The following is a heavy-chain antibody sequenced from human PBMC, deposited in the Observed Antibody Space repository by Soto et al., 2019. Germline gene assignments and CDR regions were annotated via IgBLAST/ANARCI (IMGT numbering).Heavy chain of an antibody. CDR3: AKSPPRYCSRTTCPFDF. D-gene: IGHD2-2*01. J-gene: IGHJ4*02. V-gene: IGHV3-23*01. CDR1: GFTFSSDA. CDR2: ITDDGDSK. Sequence: GGSLRLSCAASGFTFSSDAMSWVRQAPGKGLEWVSAITDDGDSKYYADSVKGRFTISRDNSKNTLYLQMNSLRAEDTAVYYCAKSPPRYCSRTTCPFDFWGQGTLVTVSS.